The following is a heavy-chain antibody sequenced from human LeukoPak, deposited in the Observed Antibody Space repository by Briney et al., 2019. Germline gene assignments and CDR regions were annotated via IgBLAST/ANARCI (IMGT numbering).Heavy chain of an antibody. V-gene: IGHV1-2*02. CDR1: GYTFTGYY. Sequence: ASVKVSCKASGYTFTGYYMHWVRQAPGQGLEWKGWINPNSGGTNYAQKFQGRVTMTRDTSISTAYMELSRLRSDDTAVYYCARVRIAAAGKYYFDYWGQGTLVTVSS. D-gene: IGHD6-13*01. J-gene: IGHJ4*02. CDR3: ARVRIAAAGKYYFDY. CDR2: INPNSGGT.